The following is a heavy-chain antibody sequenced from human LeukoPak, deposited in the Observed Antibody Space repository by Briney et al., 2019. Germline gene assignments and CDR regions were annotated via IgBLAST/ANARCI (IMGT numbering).Heavy chain of an antibody. J-gene: IGHJ5*02. CDR2: IYYSGST. V-gene: IGHV4-39*07. CDR3: ARCNYGSGSYYRVRGYNWFDP. Sequence: SETLSLTCTVSGGSISSSSYYWGWIRQPPGKGLEWIGSIYYSGSTNYNPSLKSRVTISVDTSKNQFSLKLSSVTAADTAVYYCARCNYGSGSYYRVRGYNWFDPWGQGTLVTVSS. CDR1: GGSISSSSYY. D-gene: IGHD3-10*01.